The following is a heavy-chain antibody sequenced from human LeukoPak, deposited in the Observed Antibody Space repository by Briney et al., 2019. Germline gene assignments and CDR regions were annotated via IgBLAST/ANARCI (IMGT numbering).Heavy chain of an antibody. J-gene: IGHJ4*02. Sequence: SETLSLTCTVSGGSISSYYWSWIRQPPGKGLEWIGYIYYSGSTNYNPSLKSRVTISVDTSKNQFSLKLSSVTAADTAVYYCARELLDSSGPTFDYWGQGTLVTVSS. D-gene: IGHD3-22*01. CDR2: IYYSGST. V-gene: IGHV4-59*12. CDR1: GGSISSYY. CDR3: ARELLDSSGPTFDY.